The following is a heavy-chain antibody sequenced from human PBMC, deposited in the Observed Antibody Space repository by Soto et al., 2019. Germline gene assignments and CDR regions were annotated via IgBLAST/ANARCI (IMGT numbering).Heavy chain of an antibody. V-gene: IGHV3-11*01. J-gene: IGHJ4*02. D-gene: IGHD3-3*01. CDR2: IDTSSTKI. CDR1: GYTFSDYY. CDR3: ASHYDLWTCYLSPVDY. Sequence: QVQLVESGRDLVKPGGFLRLSCAASGYTFSDYYLSWIRQAPGKGLEWISYIDTSSTKIYYADSVRGRFTISRDNGKNSLFLEMNNLRVEDTAVYFCASHYDLWTCYLSPVDYWGRGTLVTVSS.